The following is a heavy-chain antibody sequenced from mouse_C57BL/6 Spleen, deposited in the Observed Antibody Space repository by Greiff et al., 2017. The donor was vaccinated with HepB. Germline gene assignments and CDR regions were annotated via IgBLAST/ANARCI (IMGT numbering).Heavy chain of an antibody. CDR2: IRNKANGYTT. CDR3: ARSWRWYGTPYSD. J-gene: IGHJ3*01. D-gene: IGHD1-1*01. CDR1: GFTFTDYY. Sequence: EVQRVESGGGLVQPGGSLSISCAASGFTFTDYYMSWVRQPPGKALEWLGVIRNKANGYTTEYSASVKGRFTISRDNSQSILYLQMNALISEDSTTYYCARSWRWYGTPYSDGGKGTLVTV. V-gene: IGHV7-3*01.